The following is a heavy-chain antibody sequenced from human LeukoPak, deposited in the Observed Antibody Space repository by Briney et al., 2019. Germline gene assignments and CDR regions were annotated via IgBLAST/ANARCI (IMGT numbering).Heavy chain of an antibody. CDR3: ARDTHSSGWYGNDAFDI. Sequence: SETLSLTCTVSGGSIRSSSYYWGWMRQPPGNGLEWIGSIYYSGSTYYNPSLKSRVTISVDTSKNQFSLKLSSVTAADTAVYYCARDTHSSGWYGNDAFDIWGQGTMVTVSS. V-gene: IGHV4-39*07. D-gene: IGHD6-19*01. CDR2: IYYSGST. CDR1: GGSIRSSSYY. J-gene: IGHJ3*02.